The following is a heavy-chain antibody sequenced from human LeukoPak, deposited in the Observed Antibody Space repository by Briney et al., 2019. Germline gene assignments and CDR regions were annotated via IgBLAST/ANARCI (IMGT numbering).Heavy chain of an antibody. CDR3: ARSSGFGELWSQIPWFAP. Sequence: SETLSLTCTVSGGSISSGSYYWSWIRQPPGKGLEWIGRIYTSGSTNYNPSLKSRVTISVDTSKNQFSLKLSSVTAADTAVYYCARSSGFGELWSQIPWFAPPGQGNLVTASS. V-gene: IGHV4-61*02. J-gene: IGHJ5*02. CDR1: GGSISSGSYY. D-gene: IGHD3-10*01. CDR2: IYTSGST.